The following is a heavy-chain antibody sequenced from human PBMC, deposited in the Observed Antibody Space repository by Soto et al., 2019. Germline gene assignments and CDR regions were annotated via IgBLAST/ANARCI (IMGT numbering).Heavy chain of an antibody. CDR3: EKDSPSGEDYDYIDV. J-gene: IGHJ6*03. D-gene: IGHD1-26*01. CDR1: GFTFSSYA. Sequence: EVQLLESGGGLVQPGGSLRLSCAASGFTFSSYAMIWVRQAPGKGLEWVSDISGSGGSTYYADSVKGRFTISRDNSNNTLYLQMNSMSADDTDVYYCEKDSPSGEDYDYIDVWGKGTTVTVSS. V-gene: IGHV3-23*01. CDR2: ISGSGGST.